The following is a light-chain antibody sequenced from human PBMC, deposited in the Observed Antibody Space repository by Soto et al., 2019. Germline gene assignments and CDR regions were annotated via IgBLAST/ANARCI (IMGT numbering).Light chain of an antibody. CDR2: AAS. CDR3: QQSYYTPWT. CDR1: QSISSY. Sequence: DIQMTQSPSSLSASVGDRVTITCRASQSISSYLNWYQQKPGKAPKLLIYAASSLQSGVPSRLSGSGYGTDCTRTISSLQPEDFATYSCQQSYYTPWTFGQGTQVEIK. V-gene: IGKV1-39*01. J-gene: IGKJ1*01.